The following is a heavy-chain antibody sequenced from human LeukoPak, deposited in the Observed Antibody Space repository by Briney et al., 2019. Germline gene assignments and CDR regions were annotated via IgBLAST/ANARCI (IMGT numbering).Heavy chain of an antibody. CDR2: IIPIFGTA. Sequence: SVKVSCKASGGTFSSYAISWVRQAHGQGLEWMGGIIPIFGTANYAQKFQGRVTITTDESTSTAYMQLSSMRSEDTAVYYCASGFYYDSSGYNNWGQGTLVTVSS. CDR1: GGTFSSYA. D-gene: IGHD3-22*01. V-gene: IGHV1-69*05. J-gene: IGHJ4*02. CDR3: ASGFYYDSSGYNN.